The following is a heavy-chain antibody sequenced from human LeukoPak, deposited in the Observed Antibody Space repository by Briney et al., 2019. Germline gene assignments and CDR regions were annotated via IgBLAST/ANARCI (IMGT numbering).Heavy chain of an antibody. J-gene: IGHJ6*02. CDR2: ISAYNGNT. CDR1: GGTFSSYA. D-gene: IGHD5/OR15-5a*01. V-gene: IGHV1-18*01. CDR3: AAEDRLSTPYYYYGMDV. Sequence: GASVKVSCKASGGTFSSYAISWVRQAPGQGLEWMGWISAYNGNTNYAQKLQGRVTMTTDTSTSTAYMELRSLRSDDTAVYYCAAEDRLSTPYYYYGMDVWGQGTTVTVSS.